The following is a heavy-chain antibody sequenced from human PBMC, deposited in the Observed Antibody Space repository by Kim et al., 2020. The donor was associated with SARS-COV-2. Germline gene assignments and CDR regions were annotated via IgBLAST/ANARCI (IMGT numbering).Heavy chain of an antibody. J-gene: IGHJ4*02. CDR2: IRIGTGST. Sequence: ASVKVSCKASGYVFSNYAVQWVRQAPGQGLEWIGWIRIGTGSTRYSQRLQGRVTITRDTSASTAYMELSSLRSEDLAVYFCATAERTDAAFYFWGQGTLV. D-gene: IGHD3-3*02. CDR3: ATAERTDAAFYF. CDR1: GYVFSNYA. V-gene: IGHV1-3*04.